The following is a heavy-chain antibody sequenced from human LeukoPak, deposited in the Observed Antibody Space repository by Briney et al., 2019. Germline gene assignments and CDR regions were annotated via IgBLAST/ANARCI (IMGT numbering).Heavy chain of an antibody. CDR1: GGTFSSYA. V-gene: IGHV1-46*01. D-gene: IGHD1-26*01. Sequence: ASVKVSCKASGGTFSSYAISWVRQAPGQGLEWMGIINPSGGSTSYAQKFQGRVTMTRDTSTSTVYMELSSLRSEDTAVYYCARVEGGNSGSYYYWGQGTLVTVSS. CDR2: INPSGGST. J-gene: IGHJ4*02. CDR3: ARVEGGNSGSYYY.